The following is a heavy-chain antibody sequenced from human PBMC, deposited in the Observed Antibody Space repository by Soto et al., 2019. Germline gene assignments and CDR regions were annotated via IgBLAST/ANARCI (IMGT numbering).Heavy chain of an antibody. D-gene: IGHD6-6*01. CDR2: ISGSGGST. J-gene: IGHJ4*02. CDR3: ANVVRGSSSSFDY. CDR1: GFTFSSYA. V-gene: IGHV3-23*01. Sequence: GGSLRLSCAASGFTFSSYAMSWVRQAPGKGLEWVSAISGSGGSTYYADSVKGRFTISRDNSKNTLYLQMNSLRAEDMAVYYCANVVRGSSSSFDYWGQGTLVTVSS.